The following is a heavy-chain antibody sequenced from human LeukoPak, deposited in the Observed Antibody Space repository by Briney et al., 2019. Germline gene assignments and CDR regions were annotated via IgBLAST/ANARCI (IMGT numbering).Heavy chain of an antibody. J-gene: IGHJ3*02. CDR1: GFTFSSSW. CDR3: AKSARYYYDSSGYQGDAFDI. D-gene: IGHD3-22*01. CDR2: ISGSGGST. V-gene: IGHV3-23*01. Sequence: GGSLTLSCAASGFTFSSSWMKWVRQAPGKGLEWVSAISGSGGSTYYADSVKGRFTISRDNSKNTLYLQMNSLRAEDTAVYYCAKSARYYYDSSGYQGDAFDIWGQGTMVTVSS.